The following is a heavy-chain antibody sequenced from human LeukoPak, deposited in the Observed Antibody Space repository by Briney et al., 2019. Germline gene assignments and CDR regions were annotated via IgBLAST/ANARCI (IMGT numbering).Heavy chain of an antibody. Sequence: ASETLSLTCTVSGGSISSGDYYWSWIRQPPGKGLEWIRYIYYIGSTYYNPSLKSRVTISVDTSKNQFSLKLSSVTAADTAVYYCARVNPGMAAIDYWGQGTLVTVSS. V-gene: IGHV4-30-4*08. CDR2: IYYIGST. CDR1: GGSISSGDYY. CDR3: ARVNPGMAAIDY. D-gene: IGHD2-15*01. J-gene: IGHJ4*02.